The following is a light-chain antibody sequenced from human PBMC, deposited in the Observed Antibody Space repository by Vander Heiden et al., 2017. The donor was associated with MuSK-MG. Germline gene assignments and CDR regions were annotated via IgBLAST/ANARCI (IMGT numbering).Light chain of an antibody. CDR2: WAS. CDR1: QSLFHSDNSKDF. Sequence: DIVMTQSPDSLSVSLGGRATINCKASQSLFHSDNSKDFLAWYHQKPGQPPKLLMSWASTRESGVPDRFSGSGSGTDFTLTISSLQAEDVAVYYCQQYLSAPQTFGHGTRVEIK. V-gene: IGKV4-1*01. CDR3: QQYLSAPQT. J-gene: IGKJ3*01.